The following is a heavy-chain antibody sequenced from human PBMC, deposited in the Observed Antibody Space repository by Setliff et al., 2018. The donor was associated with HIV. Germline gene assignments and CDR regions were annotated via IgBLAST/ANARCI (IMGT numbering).Heavy chain of an antibody. J-gene: IGHJ5*02. V-gene: IGHV3-21*01. Sequence: PGGSLRLSCAASGFTFSSYGMHWVRQAPGKGLEWVSSISSSSSYIYYADSVKGRFTISRDNAKNSLYLQMDSLRAEDTTVYYCARKLQPGLFHDLWGQGTLVTVSS. D-gene: IGHD5-18*01. CDR1: GFTFSSYG. CDR2: ISSSSSYI. CDR3: ARKLQPGLFHDL.